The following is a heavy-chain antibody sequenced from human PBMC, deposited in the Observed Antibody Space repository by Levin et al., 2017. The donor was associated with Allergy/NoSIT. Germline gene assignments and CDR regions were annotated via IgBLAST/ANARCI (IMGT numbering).Heavy chain of an antibody. V-gene: IGHV5-51*01. CDR3: ARLAAEILGRRDAFDI. Sequence: GGSLRLSCKGSGYSFSSYWIGWVRQMPGKGLEWMGIIYPGDSDTRYSPSFQGQVTISADKSISTAYLQWSSLKASDTAMFYCARLAAEILGRRDAFDIWGQGTMVTVSS. J-gene: IGHJ3*02. CDR1: GYSFSSYW. CDR2: IYPGDSDT. D-gene: IGHD7-27*01.